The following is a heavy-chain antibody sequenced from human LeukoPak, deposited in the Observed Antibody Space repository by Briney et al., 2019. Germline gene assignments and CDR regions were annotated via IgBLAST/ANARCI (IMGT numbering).Heavy chain of an antibody. V-gene: IGHV3-21*01. CDR1: GLSFSSYR. J-gene: IGHJ1*01. CDR3: ARDLGTRKSIAFAD. D-gene: IGHD6-6*01. Sequence: GGSLRLSCAASGLSFSSYRMNWVRQAPGKGLEWVASISSNNGYIYYADSVKGRFTISRDTGENSLHLQMNSLRAEDAAVYYCARDLGTRKSIAFADWGQGPLVTVSS. CDR2: ISSNNGYI.